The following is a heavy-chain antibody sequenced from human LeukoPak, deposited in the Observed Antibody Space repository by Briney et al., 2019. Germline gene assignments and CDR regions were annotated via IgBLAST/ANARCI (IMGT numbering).Heavy chain of an antibody. Sequence: PSETLSLTCAVYGGSFSGYYWSWIRQPPGKGLEWIGEINHSGSTNYNPSLKSRVTISVDTSKNQFSLKLSSVTAADTAVYYCARGPMITFGGVIVPDAFDIWGQGTMVTVSS. D-gene: IGHD3-16*02. CDR2: INHSGST. CDR1: GGSFSGYY. J-gene: IGHJ3*02. CDR3: ARGPMITFGGVIVPDAFDI. V-gene: IGHV4-34*01.